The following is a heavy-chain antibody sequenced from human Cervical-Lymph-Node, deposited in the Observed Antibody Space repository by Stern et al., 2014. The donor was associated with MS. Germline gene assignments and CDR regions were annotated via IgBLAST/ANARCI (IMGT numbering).Heavy chain of an antibody. Sequence: VQLGQSGAEVKKPGESLRISCEVSGYRFTNNWIGWVRQMPGKGLEWMGIIYPGDSETRYSPSFQGQVTILADKSNTTAYLQWSSLKASDTAIYYCARRGDGYMGIDYWGQGTLVTVSS. CDR1: GYRFTNNW. CDR2: IYPGDSET. V-gene: IGHV5-51*03. D-gene: IGHD5-24*01. CDR3: ARRGDGYMGIDY. J-gene: IGHJ4*02.